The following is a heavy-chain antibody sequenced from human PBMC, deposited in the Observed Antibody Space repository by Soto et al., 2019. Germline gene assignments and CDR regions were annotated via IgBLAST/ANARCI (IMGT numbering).Heavy chain of an antibody. V-gene: IGHV3-23*01. J-gene: IGHJ4*02. Sequence: EVQMLESGGGLAQPGGSLRLSCAASGFSFSSYAMSWVRQAPGKGLEWVSGISGAGSGTYYADSVKGRFTISRDNSKNTLDLQMNSLRAEDTAVYYCAKVASGWSRVYFDYWGQGTLVSVSP. CDR3: AKVASGWSRVYFDY. D-gene: IGHD6-19*01. CDR1: GFSFSSYA. CDR2: ISGAGSGT.